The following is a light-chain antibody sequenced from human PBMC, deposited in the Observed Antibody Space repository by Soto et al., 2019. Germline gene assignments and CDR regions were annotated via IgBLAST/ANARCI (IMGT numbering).Light chain of an antibody. V-gene: IGLV1-36*01. CDR3: SAWDDSLNGVI. J-gene: IGLJ2*01. Sequence: QSVLTQPPSVSEAPRQRVTISCSGSRSNIGNNAVNWYQQRPGKAPKLLIYYDDLLPSRVSDRFSGSRSGTSASLAISGLQSEDEADYYCSAWDDSLNGVIFGGGTQLTVL. CDR1: RSNIGNNA. CDR2: YDD.